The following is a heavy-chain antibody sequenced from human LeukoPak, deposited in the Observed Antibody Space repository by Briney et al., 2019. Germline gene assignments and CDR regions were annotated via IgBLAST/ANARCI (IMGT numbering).Heavy chain of an antibody. D-gene: IGHD3-10*01. CDR1: RYTLNSYG. Sequence: GGSLRLSCAASRYTLNSYGVHWVPEAPRRGREGGAVIIYDGSSKYYADSVMGRFTISRDNSKNTMYLQMNSLGAEDTAVYYCARDLGGSGSYYDCWGQGILVTVSA. CDR3: ARDLGGSGSYYDC. J-gene: IGHJ4*02. CDR2: IIYDGSSK. V-gene: IGHV3-30*19.